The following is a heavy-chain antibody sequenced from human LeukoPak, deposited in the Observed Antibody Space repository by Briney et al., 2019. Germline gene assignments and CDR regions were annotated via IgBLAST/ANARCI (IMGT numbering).Heavy chain of an antibody. CDR2: IWYGGSNK. J-gene: IGHJ4*02. V-gene: IGHV3-33*08. CDR3: ARGGRPFIVAADYFDS. Sequence: GGALRLSCAASGYTFTSYGMHWVRQAPGKGLEWVAVIWYGGSNKYYAHSVKGRFTISRDNSKNTLYLQMSSLRAEDTAVYYCARGGRPFIVAADYFDSWGQGTLVTVSS. D-gene: IGHD3-16*01. CDR1: GYTFTSYG.